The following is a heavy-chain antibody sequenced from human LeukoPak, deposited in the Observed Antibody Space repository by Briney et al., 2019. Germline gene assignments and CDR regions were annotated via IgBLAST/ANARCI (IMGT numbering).Heavy chain of an antibody. CDR1: GFTFSSYS. J-gene: IGHJ4*02. D-gene: IGHD5-24*01. Sequence: GGSLRLSCAASGFTFSSYSMNWVRQAPGKGLEWVSYISSSSSTIYYADSVKGRFTISRDNAKNSLYLQMNSLRAEDTAVYYCASGGKDGYNSGDYWGQGTLVTVSS. CDR3: ASGGKDGYNSGDY. CDR2: ISSSSSTI. V-gene: IGHV3-48*04.